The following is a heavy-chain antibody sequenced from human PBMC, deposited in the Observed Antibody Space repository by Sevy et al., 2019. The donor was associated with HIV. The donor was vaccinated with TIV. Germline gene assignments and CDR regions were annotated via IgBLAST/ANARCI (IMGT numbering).Heavy chain of an antibody. CDR3: AKAARYSSVWYSTGEPFDY. J-gene: IGHJ4*02. D-gene: IGHD6-13*01. CDR1: GFKFDNYD. V-gene: IGHV3-23*01. Sequence: GGSLRLSCAASGFKFDNYDFSWVRQAPGKGLEWVSGFSGTDGSGTDGTTYYIDSVKGRFIISRDNSKNTLYLEMNSPIVDDTAFYYCAKAARYSSVWYSTGEPFDYWGQGTLVTVSS. CDR2: FSGTDGSGTDGTT.